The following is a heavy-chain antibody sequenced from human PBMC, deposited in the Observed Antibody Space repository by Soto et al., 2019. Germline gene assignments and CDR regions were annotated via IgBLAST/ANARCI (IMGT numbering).Heavy chain of an antibody. CDR3: ARRGDYYDSSGYPLRGAFDI. V-gene: IGHV1-46*01. D-gene: IGHD3-22*01. J-gene: IGHJ3*02. CDR1: GYTFTSCY. CDR2: INPSGGST. Sequence: ASVKVSCKASGYTFTSCYMHWVRQAPGQGLEWMGIINPSGGSTSYAQKFQGRVTMTRDTSTSTVYMELSSLRSEDTAVYYCARRGDYYDSSGYPLRGAFDIWGQGTMVTVSS.